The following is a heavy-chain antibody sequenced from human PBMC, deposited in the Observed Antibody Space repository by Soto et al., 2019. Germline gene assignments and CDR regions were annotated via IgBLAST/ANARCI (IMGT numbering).Heavy chain of an antibody. V-gene: IGHV3-66*01. Sequence: EVQLVESGGGLVQPGGSLRLSCAASGFTVSSNYMSWVRQAPGKGLEWVSVIYSGGSIYYADSVKGSFTIFRDNSKNTQYLKMSSRGAEDTAVSYCAGWGGGFDYWGQGTLVTVSS. CDR2: IYSGGSI. J-gene: IGHJ4*02. CDR1: GFTVSSNY. CDR3: AGWGGGFDY. D-gene: IGHD3-16*01.